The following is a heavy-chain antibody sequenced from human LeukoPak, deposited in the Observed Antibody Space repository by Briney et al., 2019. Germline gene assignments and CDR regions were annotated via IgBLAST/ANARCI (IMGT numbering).Heavy chain of an antibody. J-gene: IGHJ6*02. CDR3: ARRDSEQQLVYYYGMDV. Sequence: SETLSLTCTVSGGSISSSSYYWGWIRQPPGKGLEWIGSIYYSGSTYYNPSLKSRVTISVDTSKNQFSLKLSSVTAAGTAVYYCARRDSEQQLVYYYGMDVWGQGTTVTVSS. CDR2: IYYSGST. V-gene: IGHV4-39*01. CDR1: GGSISSSSYY. D-gene: IGHD6-13*01.